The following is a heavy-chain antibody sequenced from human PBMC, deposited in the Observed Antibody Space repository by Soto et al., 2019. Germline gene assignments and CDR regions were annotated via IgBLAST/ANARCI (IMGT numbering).Heavy chain of an antibody. Sequence: QVQLVQSGAEVKKPGSSVKVSCKASGGTFSSYTISWVRQAPGQGLEWMGRNIPIVGIANYAQKIQGRVTINADKSTSPAYMELKSLRSEETAVYFSAMSSWYSAAAEYFQHWGQGTLVTVYS. V-gene: IGHV1-69*02. CDR1: GGTFSSYT. CDR2: NIPIVGIA. CDR3: AMSSWYSAAAEYFQH. J-gene: IGHJ1*01. D-gene: IGHD6-13*01.